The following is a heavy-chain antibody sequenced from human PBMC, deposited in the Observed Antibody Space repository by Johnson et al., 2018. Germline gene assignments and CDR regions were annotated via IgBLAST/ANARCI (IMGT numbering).Heavy chain of an antibody. J-gene: IGHJ6*02. CDR2: ISSSGGTI. D-gene: IGHD4-17*01. V-gene: IGHV3-11*01. CDR3: ARIGNTVTHYHYYYGMDV. CDR1: AFTFSDYY. Sequence: QVQLVQSGGGLVKPGGSLRLSCAASAFTFSDYYMSWIRQAPGKGLEWVSYISSSGGTIYSADSVKGRFTISRDNAKNSLYLQMNSLRAEDPAVYYCARIGNTVTHYHYYYGMDVWGQGTTVTVSS.